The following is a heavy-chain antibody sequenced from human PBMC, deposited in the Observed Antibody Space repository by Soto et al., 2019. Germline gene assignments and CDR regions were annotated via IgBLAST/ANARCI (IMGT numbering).Heavy chain of an antibody. V-gene: IGHV4-4*07. D-gene: IGHD3-10*01. CDR1: GGSISSYY. CDR2: IYTSGGT. CDR3: ARDSNMVRGVTATWGAFDI. J-gene: IGHJ3*02. Sequence: SETLSLTCTVSGGSISSYYWSWIRQPAGKGLEWIGRIYTSGGTNYNPSLKSRVTMSVDTSKNQFSLKLSSVTAADTAVYYCARDSNMVRGVTATWGAFDIWGQGTMVTVSS.